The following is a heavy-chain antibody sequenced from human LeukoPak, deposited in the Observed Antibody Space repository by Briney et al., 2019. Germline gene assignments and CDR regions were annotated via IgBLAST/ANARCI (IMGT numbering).Heavy chain of an antibody. J-gene: IGHJ1*01. V-gene: IGHV1-46*01. CDR3: AKDRKGELPRWYFQH. D-gene: IGHD1-26*01. Sequence: ASVKVSCKASGYTFTSYDMHWVRQAPGQGLEWMGIINPSGGSTTYAQKFQGRVTMTRDTSTSTVYMELNSLRAEDTAVYYCAKDRKGELPRWYFQHWGQGTLVTVSS. CDR1: GYTFTSYD. CDR2: INPSGGST.